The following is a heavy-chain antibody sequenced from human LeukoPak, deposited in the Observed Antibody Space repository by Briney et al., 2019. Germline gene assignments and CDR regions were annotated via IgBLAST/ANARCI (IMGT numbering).Heavy chain of an antibody. D-gene: IGHD6-19*01. CDR2: INAGNDDT. Sequence: GASVKVSCKASGYTFTSYAMHWVRQAPGQGLEWMGWINAGNDDTKYSQEFQGRVTITRDTSASTAYMELSSLTAEDMSVYYCARAYGWYDSLDYWGQGTLVTVSS. CDR3: ARAYGWYDSLDY. CDR1: GYTFTSYA. V-gene: IGHV1-3*03. J-gene: IGHJ4*02.